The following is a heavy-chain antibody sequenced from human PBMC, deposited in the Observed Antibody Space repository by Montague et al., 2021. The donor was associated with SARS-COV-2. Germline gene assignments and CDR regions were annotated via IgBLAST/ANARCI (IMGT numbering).Heavy chain of an antibody. CDR3: ARETLTADAFDI. Sequence: SETLSLTCTVSGVSVGSYDWGWIRQSPGKGLEWIGYFYSVGSTDYNPSLKSRATISRDTSKNQFSLKVRSVTAADTAVYYCARETLTADAFDIWGQGTMVTVSS. CDR2: FYSVGST. V-gene: IGHV4-59*02. D-gene: IGHD3-9*01. CDR1: GVSVGSYD. J-gene: IGHJ3*02.